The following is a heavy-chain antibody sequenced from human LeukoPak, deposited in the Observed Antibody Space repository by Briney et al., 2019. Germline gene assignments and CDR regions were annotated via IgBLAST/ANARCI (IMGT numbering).Heavy chain of an antibody. CDR1: GCSVTSYW. Sequence: GESLKISCKGSGCSVTSYWISWVRQMPGKGLEWMGRIDPSDSYTNYSPSFQGHVTISADKSISTAYLQWSSLKASDTAMYYCARQDSGWANYYYYGMDVWGQGTTVTVSS. CDR2: IDPSDSYT. D-gene: IGHD6-19*01. V-gene: IGHV5-10-1*01. CDR3: ARQDSGWANYYYYGMDV. J-gene: IGHJ6*02.